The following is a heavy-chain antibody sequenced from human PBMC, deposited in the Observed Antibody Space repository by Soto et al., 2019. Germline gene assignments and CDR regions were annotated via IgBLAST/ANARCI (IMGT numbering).Heavy chain of an antibody. CDR2: IYYSGST. CDR1: GGSISSGDYY. Sequence: QVQLQESGPGLVKPSQTLSLTCTVSGGSISSGDYYWSWIRQPPGKGLEWIGYIYYSGSTYYNPSLRSRVTISVDTSKNQFSLKLSSVAAADTAVYYCARDVGGFVVPAALVWFDPWGQGTLVTVSS. D-gene: IGHD2-2*01. V-gene: IGHV4-30-4*01. J-gene: IGHJ5*02. CDR3: ARDVGGFVVPAALVWFDP.